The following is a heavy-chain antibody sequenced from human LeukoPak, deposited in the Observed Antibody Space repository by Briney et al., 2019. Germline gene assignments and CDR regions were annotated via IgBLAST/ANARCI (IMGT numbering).Heavy chain of an antibody. D-gene: IGHD1-26*01. CDR3: AKMGPSGYYFDY. V-gene: IGHV3-30*18. J-gene: IGHJ4*02. Sequence: PGGSLRLSCAASGFTFSNYGMHWVRQAPGKGLEWVAVISYDGSNKYYVDSVKGRFTISRDNSKNTVYLQMNSLRAEDTAVYYCAKMGPSGYYFDYWGQGTLVTVSS. CDR1: GFTFSNYG. CDR2: ISYDGSNK.